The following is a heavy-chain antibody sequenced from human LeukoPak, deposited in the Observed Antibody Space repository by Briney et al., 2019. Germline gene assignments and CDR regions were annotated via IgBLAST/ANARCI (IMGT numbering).Heavy chain of an antibody. CDR3: ARASRWLQVGFDY. J-gene: IGHJ4*02. CDR2: ISYDGSSD. D-gene: IGHD5-24*01. Sequence: GGSLRLSCAASGFTFSTYTIHWVRQAPGKGLEWMAVISYDGSSDYYADSVKGRFTISRDDSKNTLYLQMNSLRAEDTAVYYCARASRWLQVGFDYWGQGTPVTVSS. CDR1: GFTFSTYT. V-gene: IGHV3-30-3*01.